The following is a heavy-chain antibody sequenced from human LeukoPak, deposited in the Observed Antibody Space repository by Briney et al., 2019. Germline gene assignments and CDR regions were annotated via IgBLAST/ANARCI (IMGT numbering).Heavy chain of an antibody. V-gene: IGHV7-4-1*02. J-gene: IGHJ6*02. D-gene: IGHD5/OR15-5a*01. CDR1: GYTFTSYA. CDR3: ARDTRSTANYYYYYGMDV. Sequence: ASVKVSCKASGYTFTSYAMNWVRQAPGQGLEWMGWINTNTGNPTYAQGFTGRFVFSLDTSVSTAYLQISSLKAEDTAVYYCARDTRSTANYYYYYGMDVWGQGTTVTVSS. CDR2: INTNTGNP.